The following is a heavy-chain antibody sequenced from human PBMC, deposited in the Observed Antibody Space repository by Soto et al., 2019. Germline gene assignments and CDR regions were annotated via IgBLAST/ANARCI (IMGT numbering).Heavy chain of an antibody. CDR3: ARDKWLRFSDYYYGMDV. Sequence: GGSLRLSCAASGFMFSDYAMDWVRQAPGKGLEWVSYFSRTDNTVQYADSVKGRFIISRDNVANSLYLQMHSLTAEDTAIYYCARDKWLRFSDYYYGMDVWGQGTTVTVSS. CDR2: FSRTDNTV. D-gene: IGHD5-12*01. CDR1: GFMFSDYA. J-gene: IGHJ6*02. V-gene: IGHV3-48*03.